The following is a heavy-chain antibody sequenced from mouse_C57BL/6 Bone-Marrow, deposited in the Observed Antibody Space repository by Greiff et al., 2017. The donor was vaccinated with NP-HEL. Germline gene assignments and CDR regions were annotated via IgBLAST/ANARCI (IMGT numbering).Heavy chain of an antibody. CDR1: YTFFRRVH. D-gene: IGHD1-1*01. V-gene: IGHV1-87*01. J-gene: IGHJ1*03. CDR3: SEDSAVYYCARNYGSSPYWYFDV. Sequence: QVQLKQSGPELARPWASVKISCQAFYTFFRRVHFAIRDTNYWMQWVKQRPGQGLEWIGAIYPGNGDTSYNQKFKGKATLTADISSSTAYMQLSSLTSEDSAVYYCARNYGSSPYWYFDVRGTGTTVTVSA. CDR2: GQGLEWIG.